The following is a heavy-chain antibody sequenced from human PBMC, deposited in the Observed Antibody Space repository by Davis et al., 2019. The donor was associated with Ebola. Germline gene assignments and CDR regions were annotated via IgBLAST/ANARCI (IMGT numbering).Heavy chain of an antibody. J-gene: IGHJ4*02. CDR2: IYYSGST. CDR1: GASISGYY. V-gene: IGHV4-59*01. Sequence: SETLSLTCTVSGASISGYYWSWIRQPPGKGLEWIAHIYYSGSTNYNPSLKSRVTISVDTSKNQFSLKLSSVTAADTAVYYYARGGEGYNYYFDYWGQGTLVTVSS. D-gene: IGHD5-24*01. CDR3: ARGGEGYNYYFDY.